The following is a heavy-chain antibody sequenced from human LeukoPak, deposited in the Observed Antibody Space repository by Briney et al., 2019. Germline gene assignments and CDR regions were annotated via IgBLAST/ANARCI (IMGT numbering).Heavy chain of an antibody. Sequence: GGSLRLSCAASGFTLGSYWMHWVRQAPGKGLVWVSRIKSDGDGSGTTYADSVKGRFTISRDNAKNTLDLQMNSLRAEDTAVYYCARDSEDGYNWDYWGQGTLVTVSS. CDR1: GFTLGSYW. CDR3: ARDSEDGYNWDY. CDR2: IKSDGDGSGT. V-gene: IGHV3-74*01. D-gene: IGHD5-24*01. J-gene: IGHJ4*02.